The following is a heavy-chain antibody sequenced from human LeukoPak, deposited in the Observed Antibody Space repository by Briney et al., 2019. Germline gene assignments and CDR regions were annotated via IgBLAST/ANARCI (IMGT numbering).Heavy chain of an antibody. Sequence: GGSLRLSCAASGFTFSSYAMSWVRQAPGKGLEWVSAISGSGGSTYYADSVKGRFTISRDNSKNTLYLQMNSLRAEDTAVYYCAKGYCSNTSCYINWFDPWGQGTLVTVSS. J-gene: IGHJ5*02. CDR2: ISGSGGST. CDR1: GFTFSSYA. CDR3: AKGYCSNTSCYINWFDP. D-gene: IGHD2-2*01. V-gene: IGHV3-23*01.